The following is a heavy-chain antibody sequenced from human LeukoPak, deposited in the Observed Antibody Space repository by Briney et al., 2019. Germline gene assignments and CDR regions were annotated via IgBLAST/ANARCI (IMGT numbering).Heavy chain of an antibody. D-gene: IGHD3-22*01. Sequence: SQTLSLTCTVSGGSISSGDYYWSWIRQPPGKGLEWIGYIYYSGSTYYNPSLKSRVTISVDTSKNQSSLKLSSVTAADTAVYYCARAYYYDSSGYYTNWFDPWGQGTLVTVSS. CDR1: GGSISSGDYY. J-gene: IGHJ5*02. V-gene: IGHV4-30-4*08. CDR2: IYYSGST. CDR3: ARAYYYDSSGYYTNWFDP.